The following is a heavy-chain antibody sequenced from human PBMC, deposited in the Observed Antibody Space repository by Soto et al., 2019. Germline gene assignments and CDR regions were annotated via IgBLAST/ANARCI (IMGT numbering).Heavy chain of an antibody. CDR1: GFIFNNYW. Sequence: EVHLLESGGGFAQPGGSLRLSCAASGFIFNNYWMHWVHQAPGKGLVWVSRIKGDESTTNYADSVKGRFTISRDNARYTLFLQMNSLGVEDTAVYYCARGIPGHYGFDVWGQGTMVTVSS. D-gene: IGHD1-20*01. CDR2: IKGDESTT. J-gene: IGHJ3*01. V-gene: IGHV3-74*01. CDR3: ARGIPGHYGFDV.